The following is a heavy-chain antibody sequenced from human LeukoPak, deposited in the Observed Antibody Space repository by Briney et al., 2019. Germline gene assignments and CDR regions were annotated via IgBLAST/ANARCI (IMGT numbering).Heavy chain of an antibody. Sequence: GGSLRLSCVASGFTFSTYAMHWVRQAPGKGLEWVTVIAYDGTIRYYADSVKGRFTISRDDSQNTLYLQMNSLRAEDTAVYYCARDLIVGAPDYFDYWGQGTLVTVSS. V-gene: IGHV3-30*04. J-gene: IGHJ4*02. CDR3: ARDLIVGAPDYFDY. CDR2: IAYDGTIR. CDR1: GFTFSTYA. D-gene: IGHD1-26*01.